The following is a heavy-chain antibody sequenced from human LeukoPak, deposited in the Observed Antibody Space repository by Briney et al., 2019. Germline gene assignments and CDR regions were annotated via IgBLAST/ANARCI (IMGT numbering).Heavy chain of an antibody. J-gene: IGHJ6*03. D-gene: IGHD3-3*01. CDR1: GYTFTSYG. V-gene: IGHV1-69*13. CDR2: IIPIFGTA. CDR3: ARVRSPLPYYYYMDV. Sequence: GASVKVSCKASGYTFTSYGISWVRQAPGQGLEWMGGIIPIFGTANYAQKFQGRVTITADESTSTAYMELSSLRSEDTAVYYCARVRSPLPYYYYMDVWGKGTTVTVSS.